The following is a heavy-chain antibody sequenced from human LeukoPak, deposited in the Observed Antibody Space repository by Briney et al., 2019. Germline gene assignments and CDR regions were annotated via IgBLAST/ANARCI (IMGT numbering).Heavy chain of an antibody. Sequence: NPSETLSLTCTVSGGSISNYYWSWLRQPAGEGLEWIGRIYTTGRTYYNPSLKSRVTMSVDTSKNHFSLKLSSVTAADTAVYYCGRNGPRSGYDLGHFDYLGQGTLVTASS. V-gene: IGHV4-4*07. CDR1: GGSISNYY. D-gene: IGHD5-12*01. CDR2: IYTTGRT. J-gene: IGHJ4*02. CDR3: GRNGPRSGYDLGHFDY.